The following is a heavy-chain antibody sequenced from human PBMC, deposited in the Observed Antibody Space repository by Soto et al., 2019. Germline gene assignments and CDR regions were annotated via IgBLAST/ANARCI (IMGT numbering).Heavy chain of an antibody. Sequence: PGGSLRLSCVFSGFTFSTYTMNWVRQAPGKGLEWVSSINGRSNYVYYADSVNGRFTISRDNAKNSLYLQMNRLRAEDTAIYYCAREDGVVGSSSAFDHWGLGTLVTVSS. CDR2: INGRSNYV. J-gene: IGHJ4*02. CDR3: AREDGVVGSSSAFDH. CDR1: GFTFSTYT. V-gene: IGHV3-21*01. D-gene: IGHD1-26*01.